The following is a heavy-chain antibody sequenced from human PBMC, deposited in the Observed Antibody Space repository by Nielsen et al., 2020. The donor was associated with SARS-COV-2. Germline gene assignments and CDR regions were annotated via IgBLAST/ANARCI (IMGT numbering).Heavy chain of an antibody. V-gene: IGHV3-49*02. CDR2: IRSKAYGGTT. Sequence: WIRQPPGKGLEWVGFIRSKAYGGTTEYAASVKGRFTISRDDSKSIAYLQMNSLKTEDTAVYYCARTAGTGVYYYYGMDVWGQGTTVTVSS. CDR3: ARTAGTGVYYYYGMDV. D-gene: IGHD6-13*01. J-gene: IGHJ6*02.